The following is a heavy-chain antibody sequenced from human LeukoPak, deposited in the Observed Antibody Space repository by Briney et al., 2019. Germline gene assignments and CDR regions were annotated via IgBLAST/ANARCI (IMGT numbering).Heavy chain of an antibody. CDR1: GFTFSSYS. D-gene: IGHD6-19*01. CDR3: ARMQGSSGFYYFDY. V-gene: IGHV3-21*01. CDR2: ISSSSSYI. J-gene: IGHJ4*02. Sequence: PGGSLRLSCAASGFTFSSYSMNWVRQAPGKGLEWVSSISSSSSYIYYADSVKGRFTISRDNAKSSLYLQMNSLRAEDTAVYYCARMQGSSGFYYFDYWGQGTLVTVSS.